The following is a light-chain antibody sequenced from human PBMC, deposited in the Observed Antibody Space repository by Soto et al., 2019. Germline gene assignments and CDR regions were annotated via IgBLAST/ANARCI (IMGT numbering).Light chain of an antibody. CDR2: KAS. V-gene: IGKV1-5*03. J-gene: IGKJ1*01. CDR1: QSISSW. CDR3: KQYGTSPWT. Sequence: DFQLTQSPSTLSASVGDRVTLTCRASQSISSWLAWYQQKPGKAPKLLIYKASHRESGVPSRFSGSGSGTEFTLTISRLQPEDFAAYHCKQYGTSPWTFGQGTKVDIK.